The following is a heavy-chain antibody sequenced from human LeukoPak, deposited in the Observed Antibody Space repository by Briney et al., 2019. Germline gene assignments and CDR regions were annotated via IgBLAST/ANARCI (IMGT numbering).Heavy chain of an antibody. Sequence: SETLSLTCAVYRGSLSGYYWSWIRQPPGKGLEWIGEINDSGSTNYNPSLKSRVTISVDTSKNQFSLKLSSVTAADTAVYYCARVRTPWDVWGSYRYYNWFDPWGQGTLVTVSS. V-gene: IGHV4-34*01. CDR2: INDSGST. CDR1: RGSLSGYY. D-gene: IGHD3-16*02. CDR3: ARVRTPWDVWGSYRYYNWFDP. J-gene: IGHJ5*02.